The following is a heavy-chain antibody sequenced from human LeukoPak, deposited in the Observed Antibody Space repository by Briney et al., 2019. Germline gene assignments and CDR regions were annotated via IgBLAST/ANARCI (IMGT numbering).Heavy chain of an antibody. CDR2: ISSSGSTI. V-gene: IGHV3-48*03. CDR3: AELGITMIGGV. CDR1: GFTFSSYE. Sequence: GGSLRLSCAASGFTFSSYEMNWVRQAPGKGLEWVSYISSSGSTIYYADSVKGRSTISRDNAKNSLYLQMNSLRAEDTAVYFCAELGITMIGGVWGKGTTVTISS. D-gene: IGHD3-10*02. J-gene: IGHJ6*03.